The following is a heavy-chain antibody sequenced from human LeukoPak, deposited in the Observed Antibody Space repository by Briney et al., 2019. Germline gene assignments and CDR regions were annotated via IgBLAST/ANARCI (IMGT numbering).Heavy chain of an antibody. D-gene: IGHD1-26*01. V-gene: IGHV5-51*01. CDR1: GYSFTTYW. CDR3: ARRMFSGSYPNFDF. CDR2: IYPGDSDT. Sequence: GESLKISCQGSGYSFTTYWIGWVRQMPGKGLERMGIIYPGDSDTKYSPSFQGQVTISADKSISTAYLQWSSLKASDTAMYYCARRMFSGSYPNFDFWGQGTLVTVSS. J-gene: IGHJ4*02.